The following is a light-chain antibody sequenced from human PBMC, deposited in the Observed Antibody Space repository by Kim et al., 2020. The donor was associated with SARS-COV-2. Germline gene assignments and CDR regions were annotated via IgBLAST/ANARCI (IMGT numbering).Light chain of an antibody. CDR2: DAS. CDR3: HQYNNWPLT. CDR1: QSVSSN. Sequence: EIVMTQSPATLSMSPGERATLSCRTSQSVSSNLAWYQQKPGQAPRLLIYDASTRATGIPARFSGSGSGTQFTLTISSLQSEDFAVYYCHQYNNWPLTFGGGTKLEIK. J-gene: IGKJ4*01. V-gene: IGKV3-15*01.